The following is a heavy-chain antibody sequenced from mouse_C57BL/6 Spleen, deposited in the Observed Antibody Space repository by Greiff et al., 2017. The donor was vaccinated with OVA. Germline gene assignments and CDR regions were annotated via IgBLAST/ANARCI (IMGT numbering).Heavy chain of an antibody. CDR2: LTPSRGYT. D-gene: IGHD2-4*01. CDR1: GYTFTRYW. J-gene: IGHJ2*01. V-gene: IGHV1-7*01. CDR3: ARRGIYYDYDVDY. Sequence: VKLMESGAELAKPGASVKLSCKASGYTFTRYWMPWVKQRPGQGLEWIGYLTPSRGYTKYNQKFKDKATLTADKSSSTAYMQLSSLTYEDSAVYYCARRGIYYDYDVDYWGQGTTLTVSS.